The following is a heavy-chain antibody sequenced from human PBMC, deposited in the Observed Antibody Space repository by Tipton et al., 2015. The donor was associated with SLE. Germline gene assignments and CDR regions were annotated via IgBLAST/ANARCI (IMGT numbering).Heavy chain of an antibody. CDR2: TYNGGRT. CDR3: ARFRDEYYYYAMDV. CDR1: GGSISSFY. J-gene: IGHJ6*02. Sequence: TLSLTCTVSGGSISSFYWSWVRQPPGKGLEWIGFTYNGGRTRYNPYLESRLTMSVDTSKNQFSLKLNSVTAADTAVYYCARFRDEYYYYAMDVWGQGTTVTVSS. V-gene: IGHV4-4*09.